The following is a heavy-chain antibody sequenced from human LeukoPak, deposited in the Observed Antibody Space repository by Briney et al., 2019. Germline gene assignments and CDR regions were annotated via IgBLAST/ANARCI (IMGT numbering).Heavy chain of an antibody. V-gene: IGHV4-39*07. CDR1: GESFSGYY. J-gene: IGHJ6*03. CDR3: ARDYYYYYMDV. CDR2: IYYSGST. Sequence: SETLSLTCGVCGESFSGYYWDWIRQPPGKGLEWIGSIYYSGSTYYNPSLKSRVTISVDTSKNQFSLKLSSVTAADTAVYYCARDYYYYYMDVWGKGTTVTVSS.